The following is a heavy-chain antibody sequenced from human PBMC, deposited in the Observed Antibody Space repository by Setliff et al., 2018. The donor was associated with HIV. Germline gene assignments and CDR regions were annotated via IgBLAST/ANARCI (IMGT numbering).Heavy chain of an antibody. CDR1: GFTFSSYW. D-gene: IGHD1-7*01. CDR3: AGVPTGTTSAFDY. J-gene: IGHJ4*02. V-gene: IGHV3-7*01. Sequence: GGSLRLSCAASGFTFSSYWMSWVRQAPGKGLEWVAHIKQDGSEKYYVDSLKGRFTISRDNAKNSVFLQMNSLRGEDTAVYYCAGVPTGTTSAFDYWGQGTLVTVSS. CDR2: IKQDGSEK.